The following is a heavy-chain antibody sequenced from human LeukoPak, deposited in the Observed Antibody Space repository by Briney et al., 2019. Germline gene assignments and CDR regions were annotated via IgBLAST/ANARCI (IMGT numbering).Heavy chain of an antibody. CDR1: GGSISRGGYS. Sequence: SQTLSLTCAVSGGSISRGGYSWSWIRQPPGKGLEWIGYIDYSGSTYHDLSLKSRVTISVDTSKNQSSLKLRSLTAADTAVYYGARVLTWGFDPWGQGTLVTVSS. CDR2: IDYSGST. V-gene: IGHV4-30-4*07. CDR3: ARVLTWGFDP. J-gene: IGHJ5*02. D-gene: IGHD2/OR15-2a*01.